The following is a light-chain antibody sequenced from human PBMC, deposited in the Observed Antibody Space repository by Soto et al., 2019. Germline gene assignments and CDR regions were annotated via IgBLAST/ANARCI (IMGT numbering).Light chain of an antibody. CDR1: SSNIGSDY. Sequence: QSVLTQPPSASGTPGQRVTISCSGSSSNIGSDYVYWFQRLPGTAPKLLIYTNYQRPSGVPDRFSGSKSGTSASLAISGLRSEDEADYWCAAWDARLSAWVFGGGTQLTVL. CDR2: TNY. CDR3: AAWDARLSAWV. J-gene: IGLJ3*02. V-gene: IGLV1-47*02.